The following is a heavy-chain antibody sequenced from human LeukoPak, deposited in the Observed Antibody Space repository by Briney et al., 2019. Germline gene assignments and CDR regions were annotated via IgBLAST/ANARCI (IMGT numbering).Heavy chain of an antibody. V-gene: IGHV4-30-4*08. CDR1: GGSLSSGDYY. J-gene: IGHJ4*02. D-gene: IGHD3-16*02. CDR2: IYYSGST. CDR3: ARGAVLRLGELSSLGPFDY. Sequence: SETLSLTCTVSGGSLSSGDYYWSWIRQPPGKGLEWIGYIYYSGSTYYNPSLKSRVTISVDTSKNQFSLKLSSVTAADTAVYYCARGAVLRLGELSSLGPFDYWGQGTLVTVSS.